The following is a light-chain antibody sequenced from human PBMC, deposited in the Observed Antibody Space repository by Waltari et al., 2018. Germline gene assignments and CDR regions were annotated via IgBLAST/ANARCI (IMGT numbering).Light chain of an antibody. Sequence: EIVLTQSPATLSLSPGESATHSCRASQSVSSYLAWYQQKPGQAPRLLIYDASNRATGIPARFIGSGSGTDFTLTISSLEPEDFAVYYCQQRSNWPRTFGQGTKLEFK. CDR2: DAS. J-gene: IGKJ2*01. CDR3: QQRSNWPRT. CDR1: QSVSSY. V-gene: IGKV3-11*01.